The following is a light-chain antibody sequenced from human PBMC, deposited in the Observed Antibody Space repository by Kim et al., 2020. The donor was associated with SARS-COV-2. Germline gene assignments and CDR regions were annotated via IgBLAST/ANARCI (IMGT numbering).Light chain of an antibody. CDR3: QVWDSSSNFYVV. CDR1: NIGTTH. Sequence: PGETARITCWGNNIGTTHVHWYRQRPGQAPVLVIYYNSDRPSGIPERISGSNSGTTATLTISRVEAGDEADYYCQVWDSSSNFYVVFGGGTKLTVL. V-gene: IGLV3-21*01. J-gene: IGLJ2*01. CDR2: YNS.